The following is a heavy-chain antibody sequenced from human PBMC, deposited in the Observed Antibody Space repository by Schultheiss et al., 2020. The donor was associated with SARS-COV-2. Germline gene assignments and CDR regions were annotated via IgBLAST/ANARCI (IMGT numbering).Heavy chain of an antibody. CDR3: ARDQWEQWLVQGEYYYYYGMDV. D-gene: IGHD6-19*01. Sequence: ASVKVSCKASGYTFTGYYMHWVRQAPGQGLEWMGWISAYNGNTNYAQKLQGRVTMTTDTSTSTAYMELRSLRSDDTAVYYCARDQWEQWLVQGEYYYYYGMDVWGQGTTVTVSS. V-gene: IGHV1-18*04. J-gene: IGHJ6*02. CDR2: ISAYNGNT. CDR1: GYTFTGYY.